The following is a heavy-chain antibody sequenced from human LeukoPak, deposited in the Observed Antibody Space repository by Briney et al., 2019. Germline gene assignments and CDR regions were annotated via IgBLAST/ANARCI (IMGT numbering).Heavy chain of an antibody. CDR3: ARDAAFNYGDTDWYFDL. CDR1: GFTFSSYG. Sequence: GGSLRLSCAASGFTFSSYGMHWVRQAPGKGLEWVAVIRYDGSNKYYADSVKGRFTISRDNSKNTLYLQMNSLRAEDTAVYYCARDAAFNYGDTDWYFDLWGRGTLVTVSS. V-gene: IGHV3-33*01. J-gene: IGHJ2*01. D-gene: IGHD4-17*01. CDR2: IRYDGSNK.